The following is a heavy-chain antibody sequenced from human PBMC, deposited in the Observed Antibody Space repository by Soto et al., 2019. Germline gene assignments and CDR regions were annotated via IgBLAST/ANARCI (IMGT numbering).Heavy chain of an antibody. CDR3: ARVFCGGNCYPNY. CDR1: GGSISSGGYY. V-gene: IGHV4-31*03. Sequence: SETLSLTCTVSGGSISSGGYYWSWIRQHPGKGLEWIGYIYYSGSTYYNPSLKSRVTISLDTSKNKFSLKLSSVTAADTAVYYCARVFCGGNCYPNYWGQGTLVTVSS. J-gene: IGHJ4*02. D-gene: IGHD2-21*02. CDR2: IYYSGST.